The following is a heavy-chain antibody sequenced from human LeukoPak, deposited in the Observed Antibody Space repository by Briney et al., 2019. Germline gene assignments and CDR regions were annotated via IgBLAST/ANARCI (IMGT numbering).Heavy chain of an antibody. CDR3: ASAKGYGSGSFFDY. Sequence: PSQTLSLTCAVSGGSISSGGYSWSWIRQPPGKGLEWIGYIYHSGSTYYNPSLKSRVTISVDRSKNQFSLKLSSVTAADTAVYYCASAKGYGSGSFFDYWGQGTLVTVSS. D-gene: IGHD3-10*01. CDR2: IYHSGST. J-gene: IGHJ4*02. CDR1: GGSISSGGYS. V-gene: IGHV4-30-2*01.